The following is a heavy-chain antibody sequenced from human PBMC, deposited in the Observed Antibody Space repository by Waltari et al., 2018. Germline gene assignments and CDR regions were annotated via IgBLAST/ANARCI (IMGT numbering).Heavy chain of an antibody. CDR3: AKYIAVAADVYFDY. Sequence: EVQLVESGGGLVQPGGSLRLSCAASGFPFSSYWMSWVRQAPGKGLEWVANIKQDGSEKDYVDSVKGRFTISRDNAKNSLYLQMNSLRAEDTAVYYCAKYIAVAADVYFDYWGQGTLVTVSS. CDR1: GFPFSSYW. V-gene: IGHV3-7*01. J-gene: IGHJ4*02. CDR2: IKQDGSEK. D-gene: IGHD6-19*01.